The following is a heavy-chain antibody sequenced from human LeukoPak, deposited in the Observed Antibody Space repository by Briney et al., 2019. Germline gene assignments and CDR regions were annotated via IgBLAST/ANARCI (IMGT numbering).Heavy chain of an antibody. V-gene: IGHV1-18*01. J-gene: IGHJ4*02. CDR3: ARERCSGGSCYFDY. Sequence: ASVKVSCKASGYTFTSYGISWVRQAPGQGPEWMGWISAYNGNTNYAQKLQGRVTMTTDTSTSTAYMELRSLRSDDTAVYYCARERCSGGSCYFDYWGQGTLVTVSS. CDR1: GYTFTSYG. CDR2: ISAYNGNT. D-gene: IGHD2-15*01.